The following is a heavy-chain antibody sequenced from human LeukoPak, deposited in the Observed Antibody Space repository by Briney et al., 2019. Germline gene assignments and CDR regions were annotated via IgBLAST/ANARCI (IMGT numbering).Heavy chain of an antibody. Sequence: ASVKVSCKASGYTFTSYDINWVRQATGQGLEWMGWMNPNSGNTGYAQKFQGRITMTRNTSISTAYMELSSLRSEDTAVYYCARGRKAWIVGGSWFDPWGQGNLVTVSS. CDR3: ARGRKAWIVGGSWFDP. V-gene: IGHV1-8*01. D-gene: IGHD3-22*01. CDR2: MNPNSGNT. CDR1: GYTFTSYD. J-gene: IGHJ5*02.